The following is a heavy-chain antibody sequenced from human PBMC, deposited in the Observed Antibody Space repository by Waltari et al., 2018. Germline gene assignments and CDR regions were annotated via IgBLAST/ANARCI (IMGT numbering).Heavy chain of an antibody. V-gene: IGHV1-69*05. CDR2: IIPIFGTA. Sequence: QVQLVQSGAEVKKPGSSVKVSCKASGGTFSSYAISWVRQAPGQGLEWMGGIIPIFGTANYAQKFQGRVTITTDESTSTDYMELSSLRSEDTAVYYCARGSMVRGVIRIYYYYGMDVWGQGTTVTVSS. D-gene: IGHD3-10*01. CDR3: ARGSMVRGVIRIYYYYGMDV. CDR1: GGTFSSYA. J-gene: IGHJ6*02.